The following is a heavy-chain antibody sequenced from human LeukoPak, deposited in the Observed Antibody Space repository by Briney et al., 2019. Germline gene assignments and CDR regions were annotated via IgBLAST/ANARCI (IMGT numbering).Heavy chain of an antibody. CDR1: GFTFSSYA. CDR2: ISGSGGST. CDR3: AKVRVYYFDY. Sequence: PGGSLRLSCAASGFTFSSYAMSWVRQAPGKGLEWVSAISGSGGSTYYADSVKGRFTISRDNSKNTLYLQINSLTAEDTAVYYCAKVRVYYFDYWGQGTLVTVSS. V-gene: IGHV3-23*01. J-gene: IGHJ4*02.